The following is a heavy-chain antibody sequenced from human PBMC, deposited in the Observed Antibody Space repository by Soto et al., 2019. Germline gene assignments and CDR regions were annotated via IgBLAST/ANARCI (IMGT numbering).Heavy chain of an antibody. Sequence: PGGSLRLSCAASGFTFTNYWMTWFRQAPGKGLERVANIKEDGSEKYHVDSVRGRFTISRDNAKNSLFLQMNSLRAEDTAVYYCARGKYSSQYWGQGTLVTVSS. D-gene: IGHD6-6*01. CDR1: GFTFTNYW. CDR3: ARGKYSSQY. J-gene: IGHJ4*02. CDR2: IKEDGSEK. V-gene: IGHV3-7*01.